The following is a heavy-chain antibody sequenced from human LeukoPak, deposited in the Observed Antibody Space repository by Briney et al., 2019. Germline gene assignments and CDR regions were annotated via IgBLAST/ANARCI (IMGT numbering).Heavy chain of an antibody. CDR1: GFTFSSYG. CDR2: IWCDGSNK. J-gene: IGHJ4*02. CDR3: AKGRDSTSCYDN. V-gene: IGHV3-33*06. Sequence: PGRSLRLSCAASGFTFSSYGMHWVRQAPGKGLEWVAVIWCDGSNKYYADSVKGRFTISRDNSKNMLFLQMNSLRAEDTAVYYCAKGRDSTSCYDNWGQGTLVTVSS. D-gene: IGHD2-2*01.